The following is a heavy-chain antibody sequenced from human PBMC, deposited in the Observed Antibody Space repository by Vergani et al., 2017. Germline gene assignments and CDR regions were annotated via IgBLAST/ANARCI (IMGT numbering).Heavy chain of an antibody. Sequence: QVQLVESGGGVVQPGRSLRLSCAASGFTVSSYGMHWVRQAPGKGLEWVAVISYDGSNKYYADSVKGRFTICRDNSKNALYLQMNSLRAEDTAVYYCAKDLYSSSWYGTPYYLDVWGKGTMVTVSS. CDR2: ISYDGSNK. D-gene: IGHD6-13*01. J-gene: IGHJ6*03. CDR1: GFTVSSYG. V-gene: IGHV3-30*18. CDR3: AKDLYSSSWYGTPYYLDV.